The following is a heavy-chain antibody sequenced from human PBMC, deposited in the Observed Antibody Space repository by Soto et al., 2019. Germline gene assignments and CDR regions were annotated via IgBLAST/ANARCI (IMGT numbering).Heavy chain of an antibody. CDR2: ISSKNGNT. CDR1: GYTFSDYG. J-gene: IGHJ4*02. CDR3: AREPPETPPDY. V-gene: IGHV1-18*01. Sequence: QVQLVQSGADVKKPGASVKVSCKASGYTFSDYGISWVRQAPGQGLEWMGWISSKNGNTNFAQKFRGRVTMTTDPYTSTVYMELRSLRHDDTAVYYCAREPPETPPDYWGQGTLVTVSS.